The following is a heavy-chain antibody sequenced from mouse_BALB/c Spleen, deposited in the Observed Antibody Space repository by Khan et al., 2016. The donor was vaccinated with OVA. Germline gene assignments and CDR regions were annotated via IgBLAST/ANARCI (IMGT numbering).Heavy chain of an antibody. J-gene: IGHJ2*01. Sequence: EVELVESGGGLVQPGGSLKLSCAASGFTFSSYIMSWVRQTPEKRLEWVAYISNGGGSTYYLDTVKGRFTISRDNAKNTLYLQMSRLKSEDTANYYCARHGNYVSCGYWGQGTTLTVSS. CDR1: GFTFSSYI. V-gene: IGHV5-12-2*01. CDR2: ISNGGGST. D-gene: IGHD2-1*01. CDR3: ARHGNYVSCGY.